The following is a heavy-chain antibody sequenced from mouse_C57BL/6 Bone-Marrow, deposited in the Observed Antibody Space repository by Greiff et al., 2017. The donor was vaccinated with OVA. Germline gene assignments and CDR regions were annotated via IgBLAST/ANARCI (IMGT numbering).Heavy chain of an antibody. CDR1: GYTFTSYW. J-gene: IGHJ1*03. CDR2: IYPGSGST. V-gene: IGHV1-55*01. CDR3: ARDLFITTVVATWDWYFDV. Sequence: QVQLQQPGAELVKPGASVKMSCKASGYTFTSYWITWVKQRPGQGLEWIGDIYPGSGSTNYNEKFKSKATLTVDTSSSTAYMQLSSLTSEDSAVYYCARDLFITTVVATWDWYFDVWGTGTTVTVSS. D-gene: IGHD1-1*01.